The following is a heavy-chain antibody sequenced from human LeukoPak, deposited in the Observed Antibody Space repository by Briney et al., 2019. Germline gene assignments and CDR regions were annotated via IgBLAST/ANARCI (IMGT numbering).Heavy chain of an antibody. Sequence: GGSLRLSCAASGFTFSSYWMSWVRQAPGKGLEWVANIKQDGSEKYYVDSVEGRFTISRDNAKNSLYLQMNSLRAEDTAVYYCARDQVIIAAAGRVRWFDPWGQGTLVTVSS. V-gene: IGHV3-7*01. J-gene: IGHJ5*02. CDR2: IKQDGSEK. CDR3: ARDQVIIAAAGRVRWFDP. CDR1: GFTFSSYW. D-gene: IGHD6-13*01.